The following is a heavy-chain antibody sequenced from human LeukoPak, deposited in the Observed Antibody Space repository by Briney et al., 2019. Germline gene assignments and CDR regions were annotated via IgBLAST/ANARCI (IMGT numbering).Heavy chain of an antibody. J-gene: IGHJ4*02. D-gene: IGHD1-26*01. Sequence: GGSLRLSCSASGFTFSSYAMHWVRQAPGKGLEWVSYISSSSSYTNYADSVKGRFTISRDNAKNSLYLQMNSLRAEDTAVYYCARVLSSGSYYFDYWGQGTLVTVSS. CDR2: ISSSSSYT. V-gene: IGHV3-21*05. CDR3: ARVLSSGSYYFDY. CDR1: GFTFSSYA.